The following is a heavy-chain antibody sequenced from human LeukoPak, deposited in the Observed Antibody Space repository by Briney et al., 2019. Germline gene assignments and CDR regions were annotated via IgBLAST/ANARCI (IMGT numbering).Heavy chain of an antibody. CDR3: ARERSLICSSTSCYLYYYYYMDV. CDR2: IYYSGST. J-gene: IGHJ6*03. D-gene: IGHD2-2*01. Sequence: SETLSLTCTVSGGSISSYYWSWIRQPPGKGLEWIRYIYYSGSTNYNPSLKSRVTISVDTSKNQFSLKLSSVTAADTAVYYCARERSLICSSTSCYLYYYYYMDVWGKGTTVTVSS. V-gene: IGHV4-59*12. CDR1: GGSISSYY.